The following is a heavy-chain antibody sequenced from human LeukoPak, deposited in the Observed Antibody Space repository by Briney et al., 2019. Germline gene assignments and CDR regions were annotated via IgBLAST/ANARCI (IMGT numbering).Heavy chain of an antibody. CDR1: GFTFSSYA. CDR2: IFGNGDNT. V-gene: IGHV3-23*01. Sequence: PGGSLRLSCAASGFTFSSYAMHWVRQAPGKGVEWVSIIFGNGDNTYYADSVKGRFTVSRDNSKHTLYLQMNDLRPDDTAIYYCAKRNTMVRGGPCFDYWGQGLLVTVSS. J-gene: IGHJ4*02. D-gene: IGHD3-10*01. CDR3: AKRNTMVRGGPCFDY.